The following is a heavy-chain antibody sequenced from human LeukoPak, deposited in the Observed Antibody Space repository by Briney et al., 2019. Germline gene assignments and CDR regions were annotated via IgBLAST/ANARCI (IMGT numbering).Heavy chain of an antibody. CDR1: GYTFTAYY. D-gene: IGHD1-26*01. V-gene: IGHV1-2*02. J-gene: IGHJ4*02. Sequence: GASVKVSCKASGYTFTAYYIHWVRHAPGQGLEWMGWINPKSGGTNYAQRFQGRVTMTRDTSISTAYMELSRLRSDDRAVYFCASDQVVGATAGTFDYWGQGTLVTVSS. CDR3: ASDQVVGATAGTFDY. CDR2: INPKSGGT.